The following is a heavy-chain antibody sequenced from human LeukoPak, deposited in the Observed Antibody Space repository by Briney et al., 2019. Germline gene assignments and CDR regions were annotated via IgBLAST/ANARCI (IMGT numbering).Heavy chain of an antibody. D-gene: IGHD6-6*01. CDR3: ARVAQTPSTRPRWDFDY. CDR1: GFTFSDYY. V-gene: IGHV3-11*04. Sequence: GGSLRLSCATSGFTFSDYYMSWIRQAPGKGLEWLSYISGSGSDINYADSVKGRFTVSRDNAKSALYLQMNSLRAEDTAVYYCARVAQTPSTRPRWDFDYWGQGTLVTVSS. J-gene: IGHJ4*02. CDR2: ISGSGSDI.